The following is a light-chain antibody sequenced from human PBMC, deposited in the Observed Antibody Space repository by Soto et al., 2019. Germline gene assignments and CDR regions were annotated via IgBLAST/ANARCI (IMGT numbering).Light chain of an antibody. CDR1: QSVGSNY. V-gene: IGKV3-20*01. Sequence: ENVLTQSPGTLSLSPGERATLSCRASQSVGSNYLAWFQQKPGQAPRLLIYGASTRATGIPDRFSGSGSATDFTLTISSLEPEDFAVYFCQQSGSSPLTFGGGTKVDIK. CDR2: GAS. CDR3: QQSGSSPLT. J-gene: IGKJ4*01.